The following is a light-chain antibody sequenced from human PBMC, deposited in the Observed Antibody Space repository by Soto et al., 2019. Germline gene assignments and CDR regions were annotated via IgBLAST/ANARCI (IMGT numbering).Light chain of an antibody. J-gene: IGKJ2*01. CDR3: QQYNNWPLYT. CDR1: QSVSSN. CDR2: GAS. Sequence: EIVMTQSPATLSVSPGERATLSCRASQSVSSNLAWYQQKPGQAPRLLIYGASTRATGITARFSGSGSGTEFTLTISSLQSEDFAVSYCQQYNNWPLYTCGQGTKLEIK. V-gene: IGKV3-15*01.